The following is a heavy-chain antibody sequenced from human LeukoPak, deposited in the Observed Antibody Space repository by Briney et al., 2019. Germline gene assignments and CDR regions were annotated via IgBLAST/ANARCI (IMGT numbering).Heavy chain of an antibody. CDR3: AKGLGWLQLFDY. V-gene: IGHV3-9*01. J-gene: IGHJ4*02. CDR1: GFTFDDYA. CDR2: ISWNSGSI. Sequence: GGSLRLSCAASGFTFDDYAMHWVRQAPGKGLEWVSGISWNSGSIGYADSVKGRFTSSRDNAKNSLYLQMNSLRAEDTALHYCAKGLGWLQLFDYWGQGTLVTVSS. D-gene: IGHD5-24*01.